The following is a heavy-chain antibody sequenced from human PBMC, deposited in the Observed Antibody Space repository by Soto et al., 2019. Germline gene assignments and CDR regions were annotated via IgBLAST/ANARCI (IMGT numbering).Heavy chain of an antibody. J-gene: IGHJ6*02. D-gene: IGHD6-13*01. CDR3: ARDHGGSTWFVGIYYYFGVDV. CDR2: ISGSSDTI. V-gene: IGHV3-48*02. Sequence: GGSLRLSCAASGFTLSSYNMNWVRQAPGKGLEWVSYISGSSDTIYYADSVKGRFTISRDNAKNSLYLQMDSLRDEDTAVYYCARDHGGSTWFVGIYYYFGVDVWGQGTTGTVSS. CDR1: GFTLSSYN.